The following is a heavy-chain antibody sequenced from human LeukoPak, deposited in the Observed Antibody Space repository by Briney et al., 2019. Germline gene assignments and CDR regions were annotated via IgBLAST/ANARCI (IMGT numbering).Heavy chain of an antibody. D-gene: IGHD5-18*01. CDR2: ISGSGGST. CDR3: ARADWDTAMIDY. J-gene: IGHJ4*02. CDR1: GFTFSSYA. Sequence: PGGSLRLSCAASGFTFSSYAMSWVRQAPGKGLEWVSAISGSGGSTYYADSVKGRFTISRDNAKNSLYLQMNSLRAEDTAVYYCARADWDTAMIDYWGQGTLVTVSS. V-gene: IGHV3-23*01.